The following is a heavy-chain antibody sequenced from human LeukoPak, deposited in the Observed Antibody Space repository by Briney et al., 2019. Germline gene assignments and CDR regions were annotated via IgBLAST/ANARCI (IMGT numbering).Heavy chain of an antibody. D-gene: IGHD3-22*01. CDR2: ITSSSSYI. Sequence: GGSLRLSCAASGFTFSSYSMNWVRQAPGKGLEWVSSITSSSSYIYYADSVKGRFTISRDNAKNSLYLQMNSLRAEDTAVYYCARGRAYYDSSGYYPWYFDLWGRGTLVTVSS. V-gene: IGHV3-21*01. CDR3: ARGRAYYDSSGYYPWYFDL. CDR1: GFTFSSYS. J-gene: IGHJ2*01.